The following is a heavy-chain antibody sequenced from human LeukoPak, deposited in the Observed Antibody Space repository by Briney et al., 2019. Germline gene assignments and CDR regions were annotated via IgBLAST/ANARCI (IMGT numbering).Heavy chain of an antibody. D-gene: IGHD6-19*01. V-gene: IGHV4-34*01. CDR3: ASDFFSGIAVAGTSGI. J-gene: IGHJ4*02. Sequence: SETLSLTCTVSGGSMSSYYWSWIRQPPGKGLEWIGEINHSGSTNYNPSLKSRLTISIDTSKNQFSLRLNSVTAADTAVYYCASDFFSGIAVAGTSGIWGQGTLVTVSS. CDR1: GGSMSSYY. CDR2: INHSGST.